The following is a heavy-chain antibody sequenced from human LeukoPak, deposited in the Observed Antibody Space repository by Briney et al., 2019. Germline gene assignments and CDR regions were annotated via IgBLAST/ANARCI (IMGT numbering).Heavy chain of an antibody. CDR2: INSDGSST. CDR3: ARVAGSYAAPDY. J-gene: IGHJ4*02. V-gene: IGHV3-74*01. D-gene: IGHD3-16*01. CDR1: GFTFSSYW. Sequence: GGSLRLSCAASGFTFSSYWIHWVRQAPGKGLVWVSRINSDGSSTTYADSVKGRFTISRDNAKNTLYLQMNSLRAEDTAVYYCARVAGSYAAPDYRGQGTLVTVSS.